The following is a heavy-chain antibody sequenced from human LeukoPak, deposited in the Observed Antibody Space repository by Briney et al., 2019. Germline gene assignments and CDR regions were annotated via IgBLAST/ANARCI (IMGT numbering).Heavy chain of an antibody. CDR1: GYTFTGYY. Sequence: GASVKVSCKASGYTFTGYYMHWVRQAPGQELEWMGRINPNSGGTNYAQKFQGRVTMTRDTSISTAYMELSRLRSDDTAVYYCARVFGVVIKSLGYWGQGTLVTVSS. V-gene: IGHV1-2*06. J-gene: IGHJ4*02. CDR2: INPNSGGT. CDR3: ARVFGVVIKSLGY. D-gene: IGHD3-3*01.